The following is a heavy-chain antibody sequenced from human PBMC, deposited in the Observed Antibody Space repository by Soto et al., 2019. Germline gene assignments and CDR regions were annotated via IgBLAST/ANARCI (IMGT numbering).Heavy chain of an antibody. CDR2: IIPIFGTI. Sequence: QVQLVQSGTEVRKPGSSVKVSCKASGGTFDSNAISWVRLAPGQGLEWMGGIIPIFGTINNEQKFQDRGTITADESANIVYTELSSLRSEDTAIYYCAREGLTFGPGAVGGAFDIWGQGTLVTVSS. V-gene: IGHV1-69*12. D-gene: IGHD2-2*01. CDR1: GGTFDSNA. CDR3: AREGLTFGPGAVGGAFDI. J-gene: IGHJ3*02.